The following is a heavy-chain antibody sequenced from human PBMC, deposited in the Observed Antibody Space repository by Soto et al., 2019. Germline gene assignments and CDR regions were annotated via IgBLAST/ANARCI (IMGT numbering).Heavy chain of an antibody. D-gene: IGHD2-8*02. CDR2: INSNGGGT. V-gene: IGHV3-64*01. J-gene: IGHJ4*02. CDR3: ARSTGGY. Sequence: EVQLVESGGGLVQPGGSLRLSCAASGFTFIDYAMHWVRQAPGKGLEYVAAINSNGGGTYYATSVKGRFIISRDNSKNTLYLQMGSLRAEDMAVYYCARSTGGYWGQGTLVTVSS. CDR1: GFTFIDYA.